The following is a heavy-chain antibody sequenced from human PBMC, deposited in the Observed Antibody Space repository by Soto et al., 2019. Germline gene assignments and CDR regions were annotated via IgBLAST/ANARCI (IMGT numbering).Heavy chain of an antibody. J-gene: IGHJ3*01. CDR2: IYYSWST. Sequence: QVQLQESGPGLVKPSQTLSLTCTVSGGSISSGGYYWSWIRQHPGKGLEWNGYIYYSWSTYYNQSLQSRVTISVDTAKNQFSLKLSSVTAADTAVYYCARSRWGYQLQNWGQGTMVTVSS. CDR3: ARSRWGYQLQN. V-gene: IGHV4-31*03. CDR1: GGSISSGGYY. D-gene: IGHD2-2*01.